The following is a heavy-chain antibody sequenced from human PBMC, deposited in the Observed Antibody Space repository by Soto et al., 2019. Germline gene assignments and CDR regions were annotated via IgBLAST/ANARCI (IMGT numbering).Heavy chain of an antibody. CDR2: VYYTGTT. D-gene: IGHD3-3*01. CDR1: GGSVSSGSYY. V-gene: IGHV4-61*01. J-gene: IGHJ4*02. Sequence: SETLPLTCTVSGGSVSSGSYYWTWVRRPPGKGLEWVGYVYYTGTTMYNPSLKSRLTISVDRSKNQVSLNLTSVTAADTAVYFCARLGGYYQALDHWSQGTLVTVSS. CDR3: ARLGGYYQALDH.